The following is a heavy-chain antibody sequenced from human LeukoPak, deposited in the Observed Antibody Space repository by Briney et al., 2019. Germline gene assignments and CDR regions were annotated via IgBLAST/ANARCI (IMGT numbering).Heavy chain of an antibody. CDR1: GYSFTSYW. V-gene: IGHV5-51*01. Sequence: GESLKISCKGSGYSFTSYWIGWVRQMPGKGLEWMGIIYPGDSDTRYSPSFQGQVTISADKSISTAYLQWSSLKASDTAMYYCARFGPPIPPTYSGSYPYAFDIWGQGTMVTVSS. CDR3: ARFGPPIPPTYSGSYPYAFDI. D-gene: IGHD1-26*01. CDR2: IYPGDSDT. J-gene: IGHJ3*02.